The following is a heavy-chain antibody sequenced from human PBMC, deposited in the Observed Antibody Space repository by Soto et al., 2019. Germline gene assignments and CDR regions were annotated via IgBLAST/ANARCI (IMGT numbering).Heavy chain of an antibody. CDR3: ARGYHGYGYDKFEY. CDR2: IYYNGNT. J-gene: IGHJ4*02. Sequence: SETLSLTCTVSGGSINTYYWNCIRQPPGKGLEWIAYIYYNGNTDSNPSLEGRVTISLDTPKNQLSLELSSVTAADTAVYYCARGYHGYGYDKFEYCGQGILVTVS. CDR1: GGSINTYY. D-gene: IGHD5-18*01. V-gene: IGHV4-59*01.